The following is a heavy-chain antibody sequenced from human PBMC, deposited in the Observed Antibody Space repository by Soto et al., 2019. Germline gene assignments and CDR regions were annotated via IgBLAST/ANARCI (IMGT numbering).Heavy chain of an antibody. V-gene: IGHV4-31*03. Sequence: SETLSLTCTVSGGSISSGGYYWSWIRQHPGKGLEWIGYIYYSGSTYYNPSLKSRVTISVDTSKNQFSLKLSSVTAADTAVYYCAREVAADDNYEDASYMDVWGKGTTVTVSS. CDR2: IYYSGST. CDR1: GGSISSGGYY. D-gene: IGHD4-4*01. J-gene: IGHJ6*03. CDR3: AREVAADDNYEDASYMDV.